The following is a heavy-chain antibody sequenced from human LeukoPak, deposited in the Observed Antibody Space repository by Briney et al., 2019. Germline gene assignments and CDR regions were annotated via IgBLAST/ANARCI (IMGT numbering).Heavy chain of an antibody. D-gene: IGHD2-2*01. V-gene: IGHV4-39*07. J-gene: IGHJ3*02. Sequence: PSETLSLTCTVSGGSISSSSYYWGWIRQPPGKGLEWIGSIYHSGSTYYNPSLKSRVTISVDTSKNQFSLKLSSVTAADTAVYYCARGSSREGAFDIWGQGTMVTVSS. CDR2: IYHSGST. CDR1: GGSISSSSYY. CDR3: ARGSSREGAFDI.